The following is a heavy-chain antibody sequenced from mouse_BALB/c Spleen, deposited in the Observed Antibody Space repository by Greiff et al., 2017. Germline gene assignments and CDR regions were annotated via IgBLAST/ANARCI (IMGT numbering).Heavy chain of an antibody. V-gene: IGHV14-4*02. CDR1: GFNIKDYY. D-gene: IGHD1-1*02. J-gene: IGHJ4*01. CDR3: NARYDYDAMDY. Sequence: EVQLVESGAELVRSGASVKLSCTASGFNIKDYYMHWVKQRPEQGLEWIGWIDPENGDTEYAPKFQGKATMTADTSSNTAYLQLSSLTSEDTAVYYCNARYDYDAMDYWGQGTSVTVSS. CDR2: IDPENGDT.